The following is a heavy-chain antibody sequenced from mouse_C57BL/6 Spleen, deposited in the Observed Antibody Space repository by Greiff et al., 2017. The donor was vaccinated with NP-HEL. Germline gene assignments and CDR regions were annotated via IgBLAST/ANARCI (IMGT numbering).Heavy chain of an antibody. CDR1: GFTFSSYG. CDR3: ARHVAGTGYFDV. Sequence: EVQVVESGGDLVKPGGSLKLSCAASGFTFSSYGMSWVRQTPDKRLEWVATISSGGSYSYYPDSVKGRFTISRDNAKNTLYLQMSSLKSEDTAMYYCARHVAGTGYFDVWGTGTTVTVSS. V-gene: IGHV5-6*01. D-gene: IGHD4-1*01. J-gene: IGHJ1*03. CDR2: ISSGGSYS.